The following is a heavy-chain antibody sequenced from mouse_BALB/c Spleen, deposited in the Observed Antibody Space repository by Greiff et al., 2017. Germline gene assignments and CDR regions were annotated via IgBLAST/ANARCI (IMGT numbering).Heavy chain of an antibody. CDR3: NAFTTRYFDY. CDR1: GFNIKDYY. J-gene: IGHJ2*01. Sequence: EVHLVESGAELVRSGASVKLSCTASGFNIKDYYMHWVKQRPEQGLEWIGWIDHENGDTEYAPKFQGKATMTADTSSNTAYLQLSSLTSEDTAVYYCNAFTTRYFDYWGQGTTLTVSS. V-gene: IGHV14-4*02. CDR2: IDHENGDT. D-gene: IGHD1-1*01.